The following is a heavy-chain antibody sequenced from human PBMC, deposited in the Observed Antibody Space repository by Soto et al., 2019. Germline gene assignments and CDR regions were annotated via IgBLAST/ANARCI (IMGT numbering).Heavy chain of an antibody. CDR3: ARPHSDSSGYYYPFDY. V-gene: IGHV4-59*08. J-gene: IGHJ4*02. CDR1: GGSISSYY. Sequence: SETLSLTCTVSGGSISSYYWSWIRQPPGKGLEWIGYIYYSGSTNYNPSLKSRVTISVDTSKNQFSLKLSSVTAADTAVCYCARPHSDSSGYYYPFDYWGQGTLVTVSS. D-gene: IGHD3-22*01. CDR2: IYYSGST.